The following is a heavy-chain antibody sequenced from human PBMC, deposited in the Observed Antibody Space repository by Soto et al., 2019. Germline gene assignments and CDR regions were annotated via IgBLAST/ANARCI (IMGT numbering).Heavy chain of an antibody. CDR2: INPNSGGT. CDR1: GYTFTGYY. CDR3: ARGVVIGTLYGMEV. Sequence: ASVKVSCKASGYTFTGYYMHWVRQAPGQGLEWMGWINPNSGGTNYAQKFQGWVTMTRDTSISTAYMDLSRLRSDDTAVYYCARGVVIGTLYGMEVWGQGTPVTVSS. D-gene: IGHD2-21*01. V-gene: IGHV1-2*04. J-gene: IGHJ6*02.